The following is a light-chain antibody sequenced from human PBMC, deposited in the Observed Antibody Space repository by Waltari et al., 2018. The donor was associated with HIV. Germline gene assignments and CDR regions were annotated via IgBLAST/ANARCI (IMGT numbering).Light chain of an antibody. Sequence: QSALTQHASVSGSLGQSITISCTGTSGNIGKYHLVSWSQQHPGKAHRLLIYEVTRRPSGISSRYSASKSDNTASLTISEFQAEDEAAYFCFACAGTTDFFVFGGGT. CDR1: SGNIGKYHL. CDR2: EVT. J-gene: IGLJ1*01. CDR3: FACAGTTDFFV. V-gene: IGLV2-23*02.